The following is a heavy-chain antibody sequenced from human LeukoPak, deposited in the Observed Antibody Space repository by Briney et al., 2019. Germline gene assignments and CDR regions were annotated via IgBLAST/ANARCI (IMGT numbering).Heavy chain of an antibody. D-gene: IGHD3-9*01. CDR1: GGTFSSYT. V-gene: IGHV1-69*04. Sequence: SAKVSCKASGGTFSSYTISWVRQAPGQGLEWMGRIIPILGIANYAQKFQGRVTITADKSTSTAYMELSSLRSEDTAVYYCAREDAYYDILTGYYTLYYFDYWGQGTLVTVSS. CDR3: AREDAYYDILTGYYTLYYFDY. J-gene: IGHJ4*02. CDR2: IIPILGIA.